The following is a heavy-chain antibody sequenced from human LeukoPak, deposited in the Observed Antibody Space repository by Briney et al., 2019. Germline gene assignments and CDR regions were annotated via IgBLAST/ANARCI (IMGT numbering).Heavy chain of an antibody. D-gene: IGHD3-22*01. V-gene: IGHV4-39*07. CDR1: GVSISSSSYY. CDR3: ARGPYSYDSSGAFDI. Sequence: SETLSLTCTVSGVSISSSSYYWGWIRQPPGKGLEWIGSIYYSGSTYYHPSLNRRVTISVDTSKNQFSLKLSSATAADTAVYFCARGPYSYDSSGAFDIWGQGTMVTVSS. J-gene: IGHJ3*02. CDR2: IYYSGST.